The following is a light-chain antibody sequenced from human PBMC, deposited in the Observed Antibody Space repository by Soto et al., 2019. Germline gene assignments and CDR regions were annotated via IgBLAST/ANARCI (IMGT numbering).Light chain of an antibody. CDR3: SSYTSSSTWV. Sequence: QSALTQPASVSGSPGQSITISCTGTSSDVGKYNYVSWYQQHPAKAPKLMIFEVSNRPSGVSNRFSGSKSGNTASLTISGLQAEDEAEYYCSSYTSSSTWVFGGGTKLTVL. CDR1: SSDVGKYNY. CDR2: EVS. J-gene: IGLJ3*02. V-gene: IGLV2-14*01.